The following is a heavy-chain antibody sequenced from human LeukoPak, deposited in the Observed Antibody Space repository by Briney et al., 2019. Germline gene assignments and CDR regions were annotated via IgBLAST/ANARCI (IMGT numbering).Heavy chain of an antibody. D-gene: IGHD5-12*01. Sequence: GGSLRLSCAASGFTVSNAWVSWVRQAPGKGLEWVGRIKSKADGGTTDYAAPVKGRFTISRDDSKNTLSLQMNSLKTEDTAVYYCTLYSGYQFDYWGHGTLVTDSS. CDR3: TLYSGYQFDY. J-gene: IGHJ4*01. CDR1: GFTVSNAW. V-gene: IGHV3-15*01. CDR2: IKSKADGGTT.